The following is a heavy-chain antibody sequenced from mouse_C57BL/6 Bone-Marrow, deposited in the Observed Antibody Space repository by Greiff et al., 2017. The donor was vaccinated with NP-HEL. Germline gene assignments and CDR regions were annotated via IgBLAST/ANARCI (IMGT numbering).Heavy chain of an antibody. CDR1: GFTFSSYG. Sequence: EVMLVESGGDLVKPGGSLKLSCAASGFTFSSYGMSWVRQTPDKRLEWVATISSGGSYTYSPDSVKGRFTISRDNAKNTLYLQMSSLKSEDTAMYYCARWLLGDYAMDYWGQGTSVTVSS. V-gene: IGHV5-6*02. CDR2: ISSGGSYT. J-gene: IGHJ4*01. CDR3: ARWLLGDYAMDY. D-gene: IGHD2-3*01.